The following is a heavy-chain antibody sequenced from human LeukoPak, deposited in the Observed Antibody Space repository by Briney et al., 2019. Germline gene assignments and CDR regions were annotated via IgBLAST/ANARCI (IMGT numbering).Heavy chain of an antibody. J-gene: IGHJ4*02. CDR2: IYYSGST. Sequence: TSETLSLTCTVSGGSISSYYWSWIRQPPGKGLEWIGYIYYSGSTNYNPSLKSRVTISVDTSKNQLSLKLSSVTAADTAVYYCARDRAFHYWGQGTLVTVSS. CDR1: GGSISSYY. CDR3: ARDRAFHY. V-gene: IGHV4-59*01.